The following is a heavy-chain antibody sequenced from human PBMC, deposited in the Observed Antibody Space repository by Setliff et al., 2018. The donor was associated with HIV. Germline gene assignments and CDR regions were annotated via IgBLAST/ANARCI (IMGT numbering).Heavy chain of an antibody. CDR3: ARGRGPMGGDAFDI. CDR2: INDSGSI. D-gene: IGHD3-10*01. CDR1: GGSLNTNH. Sequence: SLTCAVYGGSLNTNHWSWIRQSPGKGLEWIGEINDSGSINYNPSLKSRITISADASKNQFSLKLTSMIAADTAMFYCARGRGPMGGDAFDIWGQGTMVTV. V-gene: IGHV4-34*01. J-gene: IGHJ3*02.